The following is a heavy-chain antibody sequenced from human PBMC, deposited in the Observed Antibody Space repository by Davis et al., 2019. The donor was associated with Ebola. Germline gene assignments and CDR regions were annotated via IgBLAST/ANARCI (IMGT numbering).Heavy chain of an antibody. CDR3: ARGECIAAAGRCYYYYGMDV. CDR1: GGSISSGDYY. D-gene: IGHD6-13*01. V-gene: IGHV4-30-4*01. CDR2: IYYSGST. Sequence: PSETLSLTCTVSGGSISSGDYYWSWIRQPPGKGLEWIGYIYYSGSTYYNPSLKSRVTISVDTSKNQFSLKLSSVTAADTAVYYCARGECIAAAGRCYYYYGMDVWGQGTTVTVSS. J-gene: IGHJ6*02.